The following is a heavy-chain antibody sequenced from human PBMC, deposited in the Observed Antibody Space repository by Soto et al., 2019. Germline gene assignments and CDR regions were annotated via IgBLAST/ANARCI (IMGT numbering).Heavy chain of an antibody. V-gene: IGHV3-48*02. CDR1: GFTFSNYN. D-gene: IGHD2-21*02. Sequence: PGGSLRLSCAASGFTFSNYNMNWVRQAPGKGLEWVAHISTSGATRYYADSVKGRFTISRDNAKTSLYLQMDSLRNEDTAVYYCTRDGVVVVTAIRYWGQATLVT. CDR3: TRDGVVVVTAIRY. J-gene: IGHJ4*02. CDR2: ISTSGATR.